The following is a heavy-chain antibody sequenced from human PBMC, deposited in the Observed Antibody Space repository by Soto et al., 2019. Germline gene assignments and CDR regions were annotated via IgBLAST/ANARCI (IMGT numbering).Heavy chain of an antibody. Sequence: QVQLVQSGAEVKKPGSSVKVSCKASGGTFSIYTISWVRQAPGQGLEWMGRIIPIPGTANYAQKFQGRVTITADKSPSTAYMQLSSLRSEDTAVYYCARVQGVLGVGDEPFDYWCQGTRVTVSS. J-gene: IGHJ4*02. CDR1: GGTFSIYT. CDR3: ARVQGVLGVGDEPFDY. V-gene: IGHV1-69*08. D-gene: IGHD3-10*01. CDR2: IIPIPGTA.